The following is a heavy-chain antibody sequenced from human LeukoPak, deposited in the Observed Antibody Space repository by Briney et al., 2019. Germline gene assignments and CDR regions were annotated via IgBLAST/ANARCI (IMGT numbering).Heavy chain of an antibody. CDR1: GYTFTGYY. CDR3: ARDPTGDSGSLGTPDY. CDR2: INPNSGGT. V-gene: IGHV1-2*02. D-gene: IGHD1-26*01. Sequence: ASVKVSCKASGYTFTGYYMHWVRQAPGQGLEWMGWINPNSGGTNYAQKCQGRVTMTRDTSISTAYMELSRLRSDDTAVYYCARDPTGDSGSLGTPDYWGQGTLVTVSS. J-gene: IGHJ4*02.